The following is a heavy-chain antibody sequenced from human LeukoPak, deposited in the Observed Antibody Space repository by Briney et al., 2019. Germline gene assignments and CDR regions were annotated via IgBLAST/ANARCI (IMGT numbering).Heavy chain of an antibody. Sequence: GGSLGLSCAASGFSFDSFYMGWIRQVPGKGLDYIALISASGAVPYYAESVKGRFTISRDNAKNSVSLQMNSLSADDTAVYYRARSLIVASEDYWGQGTLVTVSS. J-gene: IGHJ4*02. CDR1: GFSFDSFY. D-gene: IGHD3-22*01. CDR3: ARSLIVASEDY. V-gene: IGHV3-11*04. CDR2: ISASGAVP.